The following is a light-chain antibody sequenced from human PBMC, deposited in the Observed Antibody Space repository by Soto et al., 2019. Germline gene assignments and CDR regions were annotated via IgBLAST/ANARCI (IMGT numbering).Light chain of an antibody. Sequence: QSVLAQPASVSGSPGQSITISCTGTSSDIGGYNFVSWYQQHPGKAPKLMVFEVSNRPSGVSNRFSGSKSGNTASLTISGLQAEDEADYYCSSYTSSSTGVLGGGTNVTV. J-gene: IGLJ3*02. CDR1: SSDIGGYNF. CDR2: EVS. CDR3: SSYTSSSTGV. V-gene: IGLV2-14*01.